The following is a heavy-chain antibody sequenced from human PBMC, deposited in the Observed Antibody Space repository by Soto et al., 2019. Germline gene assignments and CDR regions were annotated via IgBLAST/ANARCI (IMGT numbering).Heavy chain of an antibody. J-gene: IGHJ4*02. CDR3: ARAYDFWSGYYSISDY. Sequence: QVQLVESGGGVVQPGRSLRLSCAASGFTFSSYAMHWVRQAPGKGLEWVAVISYDGSYKYYADSVKGRFTISRDNSKNTLYLQMNSLRAEDTAVYYCARAYDFWSGYYSISDYWGQGTLVTVSS. D-gene: IGHD3-3*01. V-gene: IGHV3-30-3*01. CDR1: GFTFSSYA. CDR2: ISYDGSYK.